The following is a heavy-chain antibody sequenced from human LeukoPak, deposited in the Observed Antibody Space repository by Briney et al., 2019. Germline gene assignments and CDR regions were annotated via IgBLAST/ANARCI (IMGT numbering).Heavy chain of an antibody. Sequence: GESLKISCKGSGYSFTSYWIGWVRQMPGKGLEWMGIIYPGDSDTRYSPSFQGQVTISADKSISTAYLQWSSLKAPDTAMYYCARGGLRWYLHENHDAFDIWGQGTMVTVSS. J-gene: IGHJ3*02. CDR1: GYSFTSYW. V-gene: IGHV5-51*01. D-gene: IGHD4-23*01. CDR2: IYPGDSDT. CDR3: ARGGLRWYLHENHDAFDI.